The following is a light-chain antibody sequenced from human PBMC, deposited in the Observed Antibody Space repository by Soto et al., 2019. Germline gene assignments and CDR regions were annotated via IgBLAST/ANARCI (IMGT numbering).Light chain of an antibody. Sequence: ETVWPQSPGTLSLSPVDRATPSCRARQSISRSFLAWYQQKPGPAPRLLIYGVSSRAADIPDRFSGSGSGTDFTLTISRLEPEDLAVFYGQHYGSSSSITFGQGTRLEIK. CDR3: QHYGSSSSIT. V-gene: IGKV3-20*01. CDR1: QSISRSF. J-gene: IGKJ5*01. CDR2: GVS.